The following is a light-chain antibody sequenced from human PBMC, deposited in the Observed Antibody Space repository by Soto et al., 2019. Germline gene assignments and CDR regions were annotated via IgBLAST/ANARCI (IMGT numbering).Light chain of an antibody. J-gene: IGKJ4*01. CDR1: QGIRND. CDR3: LQEYNYPLT. V-gene: IGKV1-6*01. Sequence: IQVTQSPSSLSASIGDRVTITCRASQGIRNDLGWYQQKPGKAPKLLIYAASSLHSGVPSRFSGNVSGTDYTLTISSLQPEDFATYYCLQEYNYPLTFGGGTKVDIK. CDR2: AAS.